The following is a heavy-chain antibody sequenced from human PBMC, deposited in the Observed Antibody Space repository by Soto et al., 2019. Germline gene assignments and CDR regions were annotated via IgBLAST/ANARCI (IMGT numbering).Heavy chain of an antibody. D-gene: IGHD2-2*02. CDR1: GGSISCGDYY. J-gene: IGHJ5*02. CDR2: IYYSGST. CDR3: AVVPAAIGYFRSFDP. Sequence: SETLSLTCTVSGGSISCGDYYWSWIRQPPGKGLEWIGYIYYSGSTYYNPSLKSRVTISVDTSKNQFSLKLSSVTAADTAVYYCAVVPAAIGYFRSFDPWGQGTLVTVSS. V-gene: IGHV4-30-4*01.